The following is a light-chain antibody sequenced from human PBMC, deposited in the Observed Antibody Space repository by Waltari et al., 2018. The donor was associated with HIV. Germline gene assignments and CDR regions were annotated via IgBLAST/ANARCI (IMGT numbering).Light chain of an antibody. V-gene: IGLV2-14*01. CDR2: EVS. CDR3: SSYTSSNTLVV. Sequence: QSALTQPASVSGSPGQSITIPCPGTSSAVGGYNYPHWYQQHPGKAPKPMIYEVSNRPSGVSNRFSGSKSGNTASLTISGLQAEDEADYYCSSYTSSNTLVVFGGGTKLTVL. J-gene: IGLJ2*01. CDR1: SSAVGGYNY.